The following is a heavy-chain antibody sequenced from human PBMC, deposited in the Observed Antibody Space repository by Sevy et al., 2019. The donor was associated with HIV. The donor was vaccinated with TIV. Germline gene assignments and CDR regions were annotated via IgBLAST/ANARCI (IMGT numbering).Heavy chain of an antibody. J-gene: IGHJ4*02. CDR2: IYYSGST. Sequence: SETLSLTCTVSGGSINSGDYYWSWIRQHPGKGPEWIGYIYYSGSTYYNPSLKSRVTMSLATSKNQFSLKLRSVSAADTAIYYCARTAVEYFDYWGQGTLVTVSS. CDR1: GGSINSGDYY. D-gene: IGHD1-1*01. CDR3: ARTAVEYFDY. V-gene: IGHV4-31*03.